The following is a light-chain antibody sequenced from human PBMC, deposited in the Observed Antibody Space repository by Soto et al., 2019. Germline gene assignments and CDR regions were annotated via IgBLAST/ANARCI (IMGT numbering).Light chain of an antibody. V-gene: IGLV2-23*02. CDR3: CSFADFTYV. CDR2: EVT. J-gene: IGLJ1*01. Sequence: QSVLTQPASVSGSPGQSITISCTGTSSDIGSYDLVSWYQQHPGTAPKLIIYEVTKRPSGVSTRFSGSKSGNTASLTISGLQAVGEADYYCCSFADFTYVFGTGTKVTVL. CDR1: SSDIGSYDL.